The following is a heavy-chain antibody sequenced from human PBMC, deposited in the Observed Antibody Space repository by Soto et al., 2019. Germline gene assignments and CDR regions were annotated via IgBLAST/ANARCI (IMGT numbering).Heavy chain of an antibody. CDR3: ARGRAAYYFDY. J-gene: IGHJ4*02. CDR2: TSGDGRIM. Sequence: PGGSLRLSCAASGFTFSSYPMHWVRQAPGRGLEHVSSTSGDGRIMYYLDSVKGRFTISRDNSKNTLYLQMGSLRTEDMAVYYYARGRAAYYFDYWGQGALVTVSS. V-gene: IGHV3-64*02. D-gene: IGHD6-25*01. CDR1: GFTFSSYP.